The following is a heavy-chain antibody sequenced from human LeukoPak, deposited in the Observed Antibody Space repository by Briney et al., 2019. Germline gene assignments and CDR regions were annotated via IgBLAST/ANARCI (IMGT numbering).Heavy chain of an antibody. CDR1: GFTFSDYY. D-gene: IGHD3-16*01. Sequence: PGGSLRLSCAASGFTFSDYYMSWIRQAPGKGLEWVSYISSSGSSGSTIHYADSVKGRFTISRDNAKNSLYLRMNSLRAEDTAVYYCARDSWGSAYYFDYWGQGTLVTVSS. V-gene: IGHV3-11*04. J-gene: IGHJ4*02. CDR2: ISSSGSSGSTI. CDR3: ARDSWGSAYYFDY.